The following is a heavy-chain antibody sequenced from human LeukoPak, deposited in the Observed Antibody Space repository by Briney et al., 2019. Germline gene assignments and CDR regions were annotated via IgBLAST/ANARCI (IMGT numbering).Heavy chain of an antibody. V-gene: IGHV4-59*01. J-gene: IGHJ3*02. CDR1: GGSISSYY. Sequence: SETLSLTCTVSGGSISSYYWSWIRQPPGKGLEWIGYIYYSGSTNYNPSLKGRVTISVDTSKNQFSLKLSSVIAADTAVYYCARVSITKPFDIWGQGTMVTVSS. CDR2: IYYSGST. CDR3: ARVSITKPFDI. D-gene: IGHD3-10*01.